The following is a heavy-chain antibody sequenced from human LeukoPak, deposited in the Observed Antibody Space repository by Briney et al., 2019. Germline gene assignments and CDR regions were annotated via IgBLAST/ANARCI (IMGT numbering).Heavy chain of an antibody. D-gene: IGHD3-10*01. CDR1: GGSIRSSSYN. V-gene: IGHV4-39*07. Sequence: PSETLSLTCAVSGGSIRSSSYNWGWIRQPPGKGLELIGSIHYTGSTYYNPSLKSRVTISVDTSNNQFSLKLTSVTAADTAVYYCARRTVRGVIKYWDQGTLVTVSS. CDR3: ARRTVRGVIKY. CDR2: IHYTGST. J-gene: IGHJ4*02.